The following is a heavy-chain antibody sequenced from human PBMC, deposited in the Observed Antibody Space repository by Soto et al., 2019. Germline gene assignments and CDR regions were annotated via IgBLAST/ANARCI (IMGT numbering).Heavy chain of an antibody. Sequence: SVKVSCKASGFTFTSSAVQWVRQARGQRLEWIGWIVVGSGNTNYAQKFQERVTITRDMSTSTAYMELSSLRSEDTAVYYCAAEDYDFWSGYDSSHGMDVWGQGTTVTVSS. D-gene: IGHD3-3*01. CDR1: GFTFTSSA. J-gene: IGHJ6*02. V-gene: IGHV1-58*01. CDR3: AAEDYDFWSGYDSSHGMDV. CDR2: IVVGSGNT.